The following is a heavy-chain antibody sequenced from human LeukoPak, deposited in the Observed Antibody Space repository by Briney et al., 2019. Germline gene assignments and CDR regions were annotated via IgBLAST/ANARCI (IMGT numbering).Heavy chain of an antibody. V-gene: IGHV7-4-1*01. CDR2: INTNTGNP. Sequence: GASVKVSCKASGYTFTSYAMNWVRQAPGQGLEWMGWINTNTGNPTYAQGFTGRFVFSLDTSVSTAYLQIGSLKAEDTAVYYCARDNRPFSIAVAGTGDYWGQGTLVTVSS. CDR1: GYTFTSYA. J-gene: IGHJ4*02. CDR3: ARDNRPFSIAVAGTGDY. D-gene: IGHD6-19*01.